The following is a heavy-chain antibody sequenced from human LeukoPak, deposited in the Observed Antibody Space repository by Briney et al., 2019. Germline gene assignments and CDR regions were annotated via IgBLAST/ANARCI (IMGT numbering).Heavy chain of an antibody. Sequence: ASVNVSCKASGYTFSTYGFGWVRQAPGQGLEWMGWVSAYNGNTKLAQKFQGRVTMTTDTSATTAYLEVRSLRSEDTAVYYCALDPSGSGSYYNEGFDYWGQGTLVAVSS. CDR1: GYTFSTYG. V-gene: IGHV1-18*01. CDR3: ALDPSGSGSYYNEGFDY. D-gene: IGHD3-10*01. CDR2: VSAYNGNT. J-gene: IGHJ4*02.